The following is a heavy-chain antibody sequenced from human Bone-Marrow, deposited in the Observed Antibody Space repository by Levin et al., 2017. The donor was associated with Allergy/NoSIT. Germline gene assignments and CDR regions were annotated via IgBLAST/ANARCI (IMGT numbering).Heavy chain of an antibody. CDR1: GSGYTLTQLS. CDR2: FDPEDDKA. V-gene: IGHV1-24*01. Sequence: EASVKVSCRVSGSGYTLTQLSIHWVRQAPGKGLQWMGGFDPEDDKAIYAQMFQGRVSMTEDTSADTAYLDLSSLRSDDTAVYYCATAFGGNFSLHEYFHHWGQGTLVTVSS. D-gene: IGHD3-10*01. J-gene: IGHJ1*01. CDR3: ATAFGGNFSLHEYFHH.